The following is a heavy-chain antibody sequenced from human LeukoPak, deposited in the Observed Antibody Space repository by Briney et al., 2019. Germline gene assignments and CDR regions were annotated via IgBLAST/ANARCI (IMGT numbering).Heavy chain of an antibody. V-gene: IGHV5-51*01. CDR1: GYSFTSYW. J-gene: IGHJ5*02. D-gene: IGHD2-21*02. CDR2: IYPGDSDT. Sequence: GESLKISCKGSGYSFTSYWIGWVRQMPGKGLEWMGTIYPGDSDTRYSPSFQGQVTISADKSISTAYLQWSSLKASDTAMYYCARRGYCGGDCYPSGFDPWGQGTLVTVSS. CDR3: ARRGYCGGDCYPSGFDP.